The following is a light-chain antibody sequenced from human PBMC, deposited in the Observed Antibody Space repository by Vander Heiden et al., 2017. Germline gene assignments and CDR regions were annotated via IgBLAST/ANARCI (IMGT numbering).Light chain of an antibody. Sequence: DIQITQSPSSLSASVGDRVTITCRASQSIGSYLNWYQHKPGKAPKLLIYAASSLQSGVPSRFSGSGSGTDFTLTISSLQPEDFATYYCQQSYSTPCTFGPGTKVDI. CDR1: QSIGSY. CDR3: QQSYSTPCT. CDR2: AAS. V-gene: IGKV1-39*01. J-gene: IGKJ3*01.